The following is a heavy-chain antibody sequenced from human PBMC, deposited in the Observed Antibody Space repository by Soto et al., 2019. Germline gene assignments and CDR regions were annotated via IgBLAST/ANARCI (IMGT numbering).Heavy chain of an antibody. CDR3: ASCMYDGGGNAFDV. CDR1: DESFTGYY. V-gene: IGHV4-34*01. J-gene: IGHJ3*01. Sequence: SETLSLTCAVYDESFTGYYWGWIRHPPLKGLEWIGEINHGGSAYYNPSLKSRVTMSVDTSRSHLSLKLTSVTAADTAIYYCASCMYDGGGNAFDVWGQGTMVTVSS. CDR2: INHGGSA. D-gene: IGHD2-8*01.